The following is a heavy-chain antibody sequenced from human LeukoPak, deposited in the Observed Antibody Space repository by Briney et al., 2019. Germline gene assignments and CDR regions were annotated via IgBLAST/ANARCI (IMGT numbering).Heavy chain of an antibody. CDR1: GSSFTGYW. D-gene: IGHD1-26*01. J-gene: IGHJ4*02. V-gene: IGHV5-51*01. CDR2: IYPGDSNT. CDR3: ARLVGTTLYFDY. Sequence: GESLEISCKGSGSSFTGYWIGWVRQLPGKGLEWMGIIYPGDSNTRYSPSFQGQVTISADKSISTAYLQWSSLKASDTAMYYCARLVGTTLYFDYCGQGTLVTVSS.